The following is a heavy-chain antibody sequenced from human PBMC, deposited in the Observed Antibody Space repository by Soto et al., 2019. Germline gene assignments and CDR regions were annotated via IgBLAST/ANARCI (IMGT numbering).Heavy chain of an antibody. J-gene: IGHJ6*02. Sequence: PSETLSLTCAVYGGSFCGYDWSWIRQPPGKGLEWIGEINHSGSTNYNPSLKSRVTISVDTSKNQSSLKLSSVTAADTAVYYCARDSFRRQLLWTPNYYYYYGMDVWGQGTTVTVSS. CDR3: ARDSFRRQLLWTPNYYYYYGMDV. V-gene: IGHV4-34*01. D-gene: IGHD2-2*01. CDR2: INHSGST. CDR1: GGSFCGYD.